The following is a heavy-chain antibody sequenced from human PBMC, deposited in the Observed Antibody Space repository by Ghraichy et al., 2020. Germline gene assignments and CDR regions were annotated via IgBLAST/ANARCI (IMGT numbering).Heavy chain of an antibody. Sequence: GESLNISCAASGFTFSDYYMSWIRQAPGKGLEWVSSISSSGSTIYYADSVKGRFTISRDNAKNSLYLQMNSLRAEDTAVYYCARVGLYSSTKRDAFDIWGQGTMVTVSS. J-gene: IGHJ3*02. CDR2: ISSSGSTI. V-gene: IGHV3-11*01. CDR3: ARVGLYSSTKRDAFDI. D-gene: IGHD6-13*01. CDR1: GFTFSDYY.